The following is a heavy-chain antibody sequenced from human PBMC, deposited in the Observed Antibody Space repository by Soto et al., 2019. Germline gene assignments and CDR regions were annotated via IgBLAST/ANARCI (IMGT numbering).Heavy chain of an antibody. Sequence: QVQLQESGPGLVKPSQTLSLTCTVSGGSISSGDYYWSWIRQPPGKGLEWIGYIYYRGSTYYNPSLKSRVTISLDTSKNQFSLKLRYVTAADTAVYYCARGPTYYDILTGLFFDYWGQGSLVTVSS. CDR3: ARGPTYYDILTGLFFDY. J-gene: IGHJ4*02. D-gene: IGHD3-9*01. CDR1: GGSISSGDYY. V-gene: IGHV4-30-4*01. CDR2: IYYRGST.